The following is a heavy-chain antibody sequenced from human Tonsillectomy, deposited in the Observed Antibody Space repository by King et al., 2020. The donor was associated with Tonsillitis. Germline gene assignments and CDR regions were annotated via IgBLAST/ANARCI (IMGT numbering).Heavy chain of an antibody. J-gene: IGHJ2*01. Sequence: VQLVESGGGLVQPGGSLRLSCAASGFTFSTYAMIWVRQAPGKGLEWVSGIGRSEGPTHYPDSLKGRFTISGDNSKNTRYLQMNSLRAEDTAVYYCAKPLLSSDINYYFDLWGRGTLVTVSS. CDR3: AKPLLSSDINYYFDL. CDR2: IGRSEGPT. V-gene: IGHV3-23*04. D-gene: IGHD5-12*01. CDR1: GFTFSTYA.